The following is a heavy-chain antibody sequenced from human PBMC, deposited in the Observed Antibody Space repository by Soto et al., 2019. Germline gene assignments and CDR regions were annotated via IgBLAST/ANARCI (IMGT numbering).Heavy chain of an antibody. J-gene: IGHJ4*02. CDR1: GYTFSGHW. Sequence: GESLKISCKTSGYTFSGHWISWVRQVPGKGLQWMGNIDPSDSYINYNPAFRGHVTFSVDKSNSTAYLHWRSLGPSDTAIYYCARHGAAIWLGYWGQGTLVTVSS. D-gene: IGHD6-19*01. V-gene: IGHV5-10-1*01. CDR2: IDPSDSYI. CDR3: ARHGAAIWLGY.